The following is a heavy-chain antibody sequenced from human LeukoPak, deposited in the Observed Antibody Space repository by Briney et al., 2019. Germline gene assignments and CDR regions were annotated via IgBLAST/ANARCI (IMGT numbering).Heavy chain of an antibody. CDR3: ARSPATVSKTARYFDY. CDR2: IYTGGST. Sequence: SETLSLTCTVSGGSISSYYWSWIRQPPGKGLEWIGYIYTGGSTNYNPSLKSRVTISVDTSKNQFSLKLSSVTAADTAVYYCARSPATVSKTARYFDYWGQGTLVTVSS. J-gene: IGHJ4*02. D-gene: IGHD4-17*01. CDR1: GGSISSYY. V-gene: IGHV4-4*09.